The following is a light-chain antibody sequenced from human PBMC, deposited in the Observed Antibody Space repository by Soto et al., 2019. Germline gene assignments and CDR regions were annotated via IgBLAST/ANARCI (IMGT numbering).Light chain of an antibody. CDR2: GNN. CDR1: SSNIGAGFD. CDR3: QSYDTSLSGGSV. J-gene: IGLJ1*01. V-gene: IGLV1-40*01. Sequence: QSALTQSPSVSGAPGQRVSISCTGTSSNIGAGFDVHWYQQLPATAPKLLIYGNNNRPSGVPDRFSGSKSGTSASLAITGLQAEDEADYYCQSYDTSLSGGSVSGTGTKVTVL.